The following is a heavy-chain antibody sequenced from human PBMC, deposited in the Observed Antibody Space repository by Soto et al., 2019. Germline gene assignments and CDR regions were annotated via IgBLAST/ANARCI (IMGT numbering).Heavy chain of an antibody. J-gene: IGHJ4*02. CDR3: AKALVGEVGATDY. CDR2: ITRTDST. V-gene: IGHV3-23*01. Sequence: GGSLKLSCTASGFTFSNYAMSWVRQAPGKGLEWVSAITRTDSTYYADSVKGRFTISRDNSRNTLYLQMNSLGAEDAALYYCAKALVGEVGATDYWGQGTLVTVSS. D-gene: IGHD1-26*01. CDR1: GFTFSNYA.